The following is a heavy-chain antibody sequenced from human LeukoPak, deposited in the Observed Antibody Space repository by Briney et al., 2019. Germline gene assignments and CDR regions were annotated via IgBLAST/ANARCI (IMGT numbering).Heavy chain of an antibody. Sequence: SETLSVTCTVSGGSISGSISGPYWSWVRQPAGKGLEWIGRIHSSGSTKYNPSLKSRVTMSVDTSKNQLFLRLTSVTAADTALYYCARGSQNYYNPFDNWGQGTLVTVSS. CDR3: ARGSQNYYNPFDN. V-gene: IGHV4-4*07. CDR1: GGSISGSISGPY. CDR2: IHSSGST. D-gene: IGHD3-10*01. J-gene: IGHJ4*02.